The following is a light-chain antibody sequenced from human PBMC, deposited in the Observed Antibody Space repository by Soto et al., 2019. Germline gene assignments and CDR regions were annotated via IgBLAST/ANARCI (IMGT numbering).Light chain of an antibody. Sequence: QPVLTQSSSASASLGSSVKLTCTLSSVHSSYIIAWHQQQPGKAPRYLMKLERSGSYNKGSGVPDRFSGSSSGADRYLTISHLQFEDEAYYYCETWDSTTRVFGGGTKLTVL. CDR3: ETWDSTTRV. CDR1: SVHSSYI. J-gene: IGLJ2*01. V-gene: IGLV4-60*02. CDR2: LERSGSY.